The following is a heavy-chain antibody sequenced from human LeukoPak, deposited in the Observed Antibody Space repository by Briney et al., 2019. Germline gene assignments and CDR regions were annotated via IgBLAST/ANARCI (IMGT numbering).Heavy chain of an antibody. CDR2: TSSDLNVK. CDR3: AKDPSGWDSYGPRDDAFDI. D-gene: IGHD5-18*01. J-gene: IGHJ3*02. V-gene: IGHV3-30*18. Sequence: GGSLRLSCAASGFTFRNYVIHWVRQAPGKGLEWVAVTSSDLNVKLYADSVKGRFTISRDNSRSTLYLQMNSLRAKDTAVYYCAKDPSGWDSYGPRDDAFDIWGQGTMVTVSS. CDR1: GFTFRNYV.